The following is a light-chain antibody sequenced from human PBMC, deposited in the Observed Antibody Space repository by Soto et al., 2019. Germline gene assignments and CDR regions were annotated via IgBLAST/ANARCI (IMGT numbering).Light chain of an antibody. J-gene: IGLJ3*02. Sequence: QSVLTQPPSVSAAPGQKVTISCSGSSSNIGNNYVSWYQHLPGTAPKLLIYESNKRPSGIPDRFSGSKSGTSATLGITGLQTGEEADYYCGTWDNSLSIWVFGGGTKLTVL. CDR2: ESN. CDR1: SSNIGNNY. CDR3: GTWDNSLSIWV. V-gene: IGLV1-51*02.